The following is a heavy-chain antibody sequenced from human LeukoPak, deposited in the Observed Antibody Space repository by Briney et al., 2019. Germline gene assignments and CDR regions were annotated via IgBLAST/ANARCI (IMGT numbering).Heavy chain of an antibody. CDR2: IYYSGST. J-gene: IGHJ6*02. V-gene: IGHV4-59*02. Sequence: SETLSLTCTVSGGSVSSYFWSWTRQPPGKGLEWIGYIYYSGSTNYNPSLKSRVTISVDTSKNQFSLKLSSVTAADTAVYYCARAKAAGKNYYYCMDVWGQGTTVTVSS. D-gene: IGHD6-13*01. CDR1: GGSVSSYF. CDR3: ARAKAAGKNYYYCMDV.